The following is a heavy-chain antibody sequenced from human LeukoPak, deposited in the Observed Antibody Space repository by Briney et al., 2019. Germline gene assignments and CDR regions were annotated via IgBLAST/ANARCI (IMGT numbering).Heavy chain of an antibody. D-gene: IGHD4-17*01. Sequence: GESLKISCKGSGNSFTSYWIGWVRQMPGKGLEWMGIIYPGDSDTRYSPSFQGQVTISADKSISTAYLQWSSLKASDTAMYYCARRSGDYSYYYGMDVWGQGTTVTVSS. V-gene: IGHV5-51*01. CDR1: GNSFTSYW. CDR3: ARRSGDYSYYYGMDV. J-gene: IGHJ6*02. CDR2: IYPGDSDT.